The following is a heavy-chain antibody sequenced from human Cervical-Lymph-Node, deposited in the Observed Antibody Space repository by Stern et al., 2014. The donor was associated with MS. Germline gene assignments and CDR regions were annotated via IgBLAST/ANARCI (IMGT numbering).Heavy chain of an antibody. CDR2: ILPIFGTP. Sequence: VQLVESGAEVKKPGSSVKVSCKASGDTFSTSLITWVRQAPGQGPERMGGILPIFGTPNYARRFQGRGTITADASPNTAYMALSSLRADDTAVYYCASGVGGSHYFDYWGQGTLVTVSS. CDR1: GDTFSTSL. J-gene: IGHJ4*02. CDR3: ASGVGGSHYFDY. V-gene: IGHV1-69*01. D-gene: IGHD3-16*01.